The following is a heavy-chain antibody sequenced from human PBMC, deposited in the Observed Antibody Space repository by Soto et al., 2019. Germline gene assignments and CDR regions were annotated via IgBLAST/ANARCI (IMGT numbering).Heavy chain of an antibody. J-gene: IGHJ4*02. CDR2: ISWNSDSI. D-gene: IGHD3-10*01. CDR1: GFTFDDYA. CDR3: AKDQGASHYYGSGSVDY. V-gene: IGHV3-9*01. Sequence: EVQLVESGGGLVQPGRSLRLSCAASGFTFDDYAMHWVRQAPGKGLEWVSGISWNSDSIGYADSVKGRFTISRDNAKNSLYLQMNSLRAEDTALYYCAKDQGASHYYGSGSVDYWGQGTLVTVSS.